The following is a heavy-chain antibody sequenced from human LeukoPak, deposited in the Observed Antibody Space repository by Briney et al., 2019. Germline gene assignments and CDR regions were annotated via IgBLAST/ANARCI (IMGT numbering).Heavy chain of an antibody. J-gene: IGHJ4*02. CDR3: ARYYYGSGSYYSDY. Sequence: ASVKVSCKASGYTFTSYGISWVRQAPGQRLEWMGWISAYNGNTNYAQKLQGRVTMTTDTSTSTAYMELRSLRSDDTAVYYCARYYYGSGSYYSDYWGQGTLVTVSS. CDR1: GYTFTSYG. CDR2: ISAYNGNT. V-gene: IGHV1-18*01. D-gene: IGHD3-10*01.